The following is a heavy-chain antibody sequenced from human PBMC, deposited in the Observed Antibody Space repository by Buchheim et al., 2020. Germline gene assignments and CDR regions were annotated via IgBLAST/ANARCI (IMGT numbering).Heavy chain of an antibody. CDR2: ILYDGKSK. D-gene: IGHD6-19*01. CDR1: GFSFENYH. Sequence: QVQLVDSGGGVVHPGGSLRLSCAASGFSFENYHMHWVRQVPGKGLEWVAGILYDGKSKYYADSLSGRFSISRDNSKKTVFLEISSLTPGDSAVYYCAKDLASGWRASGYFDHWGRGT. J-gene: IGHJ4*02. V-gene: IGHV3-30*18. CDR3: AKDLASGWRASGYFDH.